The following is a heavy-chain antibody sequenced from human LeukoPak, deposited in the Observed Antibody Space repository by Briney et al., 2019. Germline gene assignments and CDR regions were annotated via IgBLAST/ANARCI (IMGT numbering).Heavy chain of an antibody. Sequence: SETLSLTCTVSVGSISNYSWTWIRQPPGKGLEWIGHIYYNGNTNYNPSLNNPSLKSRVTMSVDTSKNQFSLKLSSVTAANTAVYSCARDRPAPQTSYFDLWGRGTLVTVSS. V-gene: IGHV4-59*01. J-gene: IGHJ2*01. CDR1: VGSISNYS. D-gene: IGHD2-2*01. CDR2: IYYNGNT. CDR3: ARDRPAPQTSYFDL.